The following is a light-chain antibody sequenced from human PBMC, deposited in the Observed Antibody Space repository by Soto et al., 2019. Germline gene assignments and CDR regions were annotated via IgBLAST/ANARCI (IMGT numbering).Light chain of an antibody. V-gene: IGKV3-20*01. J-gene: IGKJ1*01. CDR1: QSVSSDT. Sequence: ETVLTQSPGTLSLSPGERATLSCRASQSVSSDTLAWYQQKPGQAPRLLQYGASTRATGIPDRFSGSGSGTDFTLTVSRLEPDDFAVYYCQQYGTSPSWTFGQGTKVEIK. CDR2: GAS. CDR3: QQYGTSPSWT.